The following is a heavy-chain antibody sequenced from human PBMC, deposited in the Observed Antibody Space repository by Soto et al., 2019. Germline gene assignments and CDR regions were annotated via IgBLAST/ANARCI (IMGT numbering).Heavy chain of an antibody. D-gene: IGHD2-2*03. Sequence: GGSLRLSCAASGFTFSSYGMHWVRQAPGKGLEWVAVIWYDGSNKYYADSVKGRFTISRDNSKNTLYLQMNSLRAEDTAVYYCARALGIVVVPAAMRSYGMDVWGQGTTVTVSS. CDR2: IWYDGSNK. CDR3: ARALGIVVVPAAMRSYGMDV. CDR1: GFTFSSYG. J-gene: IGHJ6*02. V-gene: IGHV3-33*01.